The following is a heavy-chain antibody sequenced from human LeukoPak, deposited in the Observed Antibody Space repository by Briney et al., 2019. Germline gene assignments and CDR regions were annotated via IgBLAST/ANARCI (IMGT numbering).Heavy chain of an antibody. Sequence: GGSLRLSCAASGFTFSSYAMSWVRQAPGKGLEWVSAISGSDGNTYYADSVKGRFTVSRDNSKNTLFLQMNSLRAEDTAVYYCAKDGGLWVSAHWGDSWGRGTLVTVSS. V-gene: IGHV3-23*01. D-gene: IGHD7-27*01. CDR3: AKDGGLWVSAHWGDS. CDR2: ISGSDGNT. J-gene: IGHJ4*02. CDR1: GFTFSSYA.